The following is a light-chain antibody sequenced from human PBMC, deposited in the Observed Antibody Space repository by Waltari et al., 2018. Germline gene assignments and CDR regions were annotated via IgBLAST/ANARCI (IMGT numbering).Light chain of an antibody. Sequence: QLELTQSPSASASLGASVKLTCTLSSGHITNVVAWHQQQPQKGPRYLMKVNSDGSHSRGEGIPDRFSGCSSGSERYLTIASRQSEDEADYYCQTGGHGTWVVGGGTKLTVL. CDR2: VNSDGSH. J-gene: IGLJ3*02. CDR3: QTGGHGTWV. CDR1: SGHITNV. V-gene: IGLV4-69*01.